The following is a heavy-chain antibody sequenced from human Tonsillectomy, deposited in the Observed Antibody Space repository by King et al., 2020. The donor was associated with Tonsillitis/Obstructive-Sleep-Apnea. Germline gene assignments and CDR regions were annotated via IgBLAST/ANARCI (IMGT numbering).Heavy chain of an antibody. D-gene: IGHD3-10*01. CDR3: ARVTLWFGESVGKYYFDY. J-gene: IGHJ4*02. V-gene: IGHV3-7*03. Sequence: VQLVESGGGLVQPGGSLRLSCAASGFTFSTYWMSWVRQAPGTGLEWVANIKKDGSEKYYVDSVKVRFTVSRDNAKNSLYLQMNSLRAGDTAVYYCARVTLWFGESVGKYYFDYSGQGTLGTVSS. CDR2: IKKDGSEK. CDR1: GFTFSTYW.